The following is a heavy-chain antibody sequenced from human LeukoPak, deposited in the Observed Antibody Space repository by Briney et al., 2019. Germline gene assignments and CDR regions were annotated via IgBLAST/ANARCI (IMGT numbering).Heavy chain of an antibody. Sequence: TGGSLRLSCAASGFTFSDYYMSWIRQAPGKGLEWVSYISSSGSTIYYADSVKGRSTISRDNAKNSLYLQMNSLRAEDTAVYYCARSGIMITFGGVTSWGQGTMVTVSS. D-gene: IGHD3-16*01. CDR1: GFTFSDYY. J-gene: IGHJ3*01. CDR3: ARSGIMITFGGVTS. CDR2: ISSSGSTI. V-gene: IGHV3-11*04.